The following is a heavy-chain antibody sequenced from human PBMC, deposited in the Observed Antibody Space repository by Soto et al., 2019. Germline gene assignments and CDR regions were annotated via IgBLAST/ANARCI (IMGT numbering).Heavy chain of an antibody. CDR3: AMDYGDRPEYFKH. CDR2: ISPLKGRT. V-gene: IGHV1-18*04. CDR1: GYTFTSYG. J-gene: IGHJ1*01. Sequence: QVQLVQSGPDLKRPGASMKVSCKASGYTFTSYGISWVRQAPGQGLEWMAWISPLKGRTQYSQKAQGRVTLSTDTSSNTAYMEMTTLRVDDTAVYYCAMDYGDRPEYFKHWCQGTLVTV. D-gene: IGHD4-17*01.